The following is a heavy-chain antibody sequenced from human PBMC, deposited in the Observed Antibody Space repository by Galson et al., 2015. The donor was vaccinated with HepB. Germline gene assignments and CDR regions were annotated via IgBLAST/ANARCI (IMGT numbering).Heavy chain of an antibody. Sequence: SLRLSCAASGFTFDDYAMHWVRQAPGKGLEWVSGISWNSGSIGYADSVKGRFTISRDNAKNSLYLQMNSLRAEDTALYYCAKDFYYDGEGIWGQGTLVTVSS. J-gene: IGHJ1*01. CDR2: ISWNSGSI. CDR3: AKDFYYDGEGI. D-gene: IGHD3-22*01. V-gene: IGHV3-9*01. CDR1: GFTFDDYA.